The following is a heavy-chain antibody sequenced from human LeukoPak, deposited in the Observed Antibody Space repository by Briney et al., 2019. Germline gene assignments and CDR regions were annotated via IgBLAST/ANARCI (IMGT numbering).Heavy chain of an antibody. CDR2: IYHTGST. Sequence: SETLSLTCAVSGASISGTNWWTWVRQTPGKGLEWIGDIYHTGSTNYNPSLKSRVTISVDTSKNQFSLKLSSVTAADTAVYYCATGPDIVVVPAAMGAGRNWFDPWGQGTLVTVSS. CDR1: GASISGTNW. CDR3: ATGPDIVVVPAAMGAGRNWFDP. J-gene: IGHJ5*02. D-gene: IGHD2-2*01. V-gene: IGHV4-4*02.